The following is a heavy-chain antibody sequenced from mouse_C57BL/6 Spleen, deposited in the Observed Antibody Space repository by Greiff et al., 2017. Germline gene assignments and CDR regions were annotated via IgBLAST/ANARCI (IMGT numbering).Heavy chain of an antibody. CDR1: GYTFTSYW. D-gene: IGHD1-1*01. V-gene: IGHV1-64*01. J-gene: IGHJ2*01. Sequence: QVQLQQPGAELVKPGASVKLSCKASGYTFTSYWMHWVKQRPGQGLEWIGMIHPNSGSTNYNEKFKSKATLTVDKSSSTAYMQLSSLTSEDSAVXYCARERITTVVATFDFDYWGQGTTLTVSS. CDR2: IHPNSGST. CDR3: ARERITTVVATFDFDY.